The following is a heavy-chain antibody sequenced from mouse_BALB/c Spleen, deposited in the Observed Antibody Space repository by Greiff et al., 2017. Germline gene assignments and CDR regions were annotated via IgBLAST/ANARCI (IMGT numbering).Heavy chain of an antibody. J-gene: IGHJ3*01. Sequence: VQLQQSGAELVRPGTSVKISCKASGYAFTNYWLGWVKQRPGHGLEWIGDIYPGSGNTYYNEKFKGKATLTADKSSSTAYMQLSSLTSEDSAVYFCARELYYGNYGGRPWFADWGQGTLVTVSA. D-gene: IGHD2-1*01. CDR2: IYPGSGNT. V-gene: IGHV1-63*01. CDR1: GYAFTNYW. CDR3: ARELYYGNYGGRPWFAD.